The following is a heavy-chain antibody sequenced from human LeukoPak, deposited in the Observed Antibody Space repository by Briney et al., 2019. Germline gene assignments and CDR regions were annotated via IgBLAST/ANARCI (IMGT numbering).Heavy chain of an antibody. CDR3: ARHGSSVYDFWSGYNRAGWRGDYMDV. V-gene: IGHV3-30*02. CDR2: IRYDGSNK. Sequence: GGSLRLSCAASGFTFSSYGMHWVRQAPGKGLEWVAFIRYDGSNKYYADSVKGRFTISRDNSKNTLYLQMNSLRAEDTAVYYCARHGSSVYDFWSGYNRAGWRGDYMDVWGKGTTVTVSS. D-gene: IGHD3-3*01. J-gene: IGHJ6*03. CDR1: GFTFSSYG.